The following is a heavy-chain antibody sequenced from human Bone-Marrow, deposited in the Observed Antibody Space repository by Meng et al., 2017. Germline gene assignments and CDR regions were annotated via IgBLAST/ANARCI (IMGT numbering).Heavy chain of an antibody. CDR1: GFTVSSNY. J-gene: IGHJ4*02. Sequence: GESLKISCAASGFTVSSNYMSWVRQAPGKGLEWVSAISGSGGSTYYADSVKGRFTISRDNSKNTLYLQMNSLRAEDTAVYYCARGNRYGDYSEPMIDYWGQGTLVTVSS. D-gene: IGHD4-17*01. CDR3: ARGNRYGDYSEPMIDY. CDR2: ISGSGGST. V-gene: IGHV3-23*01.